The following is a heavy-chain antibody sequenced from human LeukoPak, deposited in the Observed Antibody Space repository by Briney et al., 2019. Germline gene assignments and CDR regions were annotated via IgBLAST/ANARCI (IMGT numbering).Heavy chain of an antibody. J-gene: IGHJ3*01. CDR2: ITSGGAT. Sequence: GGSLRLSCAASGFTFSRYGRHWVRQAPGQGLEWVAAITSGGATRYAASVKGRFTISRDNSKNTLYLQMNSLRAEDTAQYFCARDPNGDYIGAFEFWGRGTVVTVSS. CDR3: ARDPNGDYIGAFEF. D-gene: IGHD4-17*01. V-gene: IGHV3-23*01. CDR1: GFTFSRYG.